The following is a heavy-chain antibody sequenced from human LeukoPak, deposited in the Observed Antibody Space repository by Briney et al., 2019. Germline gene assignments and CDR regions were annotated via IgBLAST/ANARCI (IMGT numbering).Heavy chain of an antibody. D-gene: IGHD6-13*01. J-gene: IGHJ6*03. CDR1: GGLISSSGYS. V-gene: IGHV4-30-4*07. CDR3: ARERGSYWQQLSRKGYYYMDV. Sequence: SETLSLTCAVSGGLISSSGYSWSWIRQPPGKGLDWIGYIYYSGSTYYNPSLKSRITISVDTSKNHFSLKLSSVTAADTAVYYCARERGSYWQQLSRKGYYYMDVWGKGTTVTVSS. CDR2: IYYSGST.